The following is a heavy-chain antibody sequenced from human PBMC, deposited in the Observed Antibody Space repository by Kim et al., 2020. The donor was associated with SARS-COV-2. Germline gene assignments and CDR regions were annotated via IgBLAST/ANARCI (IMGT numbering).Heavy chain of an antibody. Sequence: GGSLRLSCAASGFTFSSYGMHWVRQAPGKGLEWVAVISYDGSNKYYADSVKGRFTISRDNSKNTLYLQMNSLRAEDTAVYYCAKAHGDYLGYYYGMDVWGQGTTVTVSS. CDR2: ISYDGSNK. CDR3: AKAHGDYLGYYYGMDV. J-gene: IGHJ6*02. V-gene: IGHV3-30*18. CDR1: GFTFSSYG. D-gene: IGHD4-17*01.